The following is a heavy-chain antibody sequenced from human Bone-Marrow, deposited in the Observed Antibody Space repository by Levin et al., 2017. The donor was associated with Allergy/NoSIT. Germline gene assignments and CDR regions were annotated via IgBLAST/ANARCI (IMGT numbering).Heavy chain of an antibody. CDR3: ARGEGNGKIGRDYFDY. CDR2: ILFDGSEN. CDR1: GFTFSGYG. Sequence: AGGSLRLSCSAYGFTFSGYGLHWVRQAPGKGLEWLAFILFDGSENFHADSVKGRFSVSRDNSKNSMYLQMNSLRPEDTAVYYCARGEGNGKIGRDYFDYWGQGTLVTVSS. V-gene: IGHV3-30*14. J-gene: IGHJ4*02. D-gene: IGHD1-14*01.